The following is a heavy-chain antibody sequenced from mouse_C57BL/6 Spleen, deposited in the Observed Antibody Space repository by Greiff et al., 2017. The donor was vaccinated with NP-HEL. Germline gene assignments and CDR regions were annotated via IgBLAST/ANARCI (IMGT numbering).Heavy chain of an antibody. D-gene: IGHD1-2*01. CDR2: IDPSDSET. CDR3: ARGTTARWFAY. J-gene: IGHJ3*01. V-gene: IGHV1-52*01. Sequence: QVQLQQPGAELVRPGSSVKLSCKASGYTFSSYWMHWVKQRPIQGLEWIGNIDPSDSETHYNQKFKDKATLTVDKSSSTAYMQLSSLTSEDSAVYYCARGTTARWFAYWGQGTLVTVSA. CDR1: GYTFSSYW.